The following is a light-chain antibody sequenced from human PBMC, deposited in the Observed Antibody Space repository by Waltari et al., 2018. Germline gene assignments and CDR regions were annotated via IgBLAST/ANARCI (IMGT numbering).Light chain of an antibody. CDR3: QQSYSAPFT. V-gene: IGKV1-39*01. Sequence: EIQMTQSPSSLSVSVGDRVTITCRASQSIDRYLNWYQQKEGRAPNLLIYSASNLQSGVPSRFSGSGSGTDFTLTISSLQHEDFATDYCQQSYSAPFTFGPGTKVDI. CDR1: QSIDRY. CDR2: SAS. J-gene: IGKJ3*01.